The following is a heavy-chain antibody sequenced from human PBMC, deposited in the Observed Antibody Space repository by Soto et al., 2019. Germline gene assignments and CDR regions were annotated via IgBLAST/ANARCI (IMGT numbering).Heavy chain of an antibody. Sequence: EVQLLESGGGLVQPGGSRRLSCLASGLTFNNYGWSWVRQAPGKGLEWVPSINNSDGGTYYADSVKGRFTISRDNPKNMLYLQMKSLRAEDTAVYYCAKRGYCRGASCTYYFDSWGQGTLVTVSS. CDR2: INNSDGGT. V-gene: IGHV3-23*01. J-gene: IGHJ4*02. CDR1: GLTFNNYG. D-gene: IGHD2-15*01. CDR3: AKRGYCRGASCTYYFDS.